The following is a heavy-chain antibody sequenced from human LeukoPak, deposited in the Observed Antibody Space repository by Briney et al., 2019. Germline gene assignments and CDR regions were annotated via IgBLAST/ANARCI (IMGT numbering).Heavy chain of an antibody. CDR2: VHLSGRT. Sequence: SGTLSLTCGVSGGSISSTNWWTWVRQPPGEGLEWIGEVHLSGRTNYNPSLKSRVTISADTSKNQFFLKLSSVTAADTAVYYCARDGDYWGQGTLVTVSS. CDR1: GGSISSTNW. V-gene: IGHV4-4*02. J-gene: IGHJ4*02. CDR3: ARDGDY.